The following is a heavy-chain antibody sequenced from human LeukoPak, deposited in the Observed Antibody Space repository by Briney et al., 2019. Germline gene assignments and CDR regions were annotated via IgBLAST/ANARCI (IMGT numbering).Heavy chain of an antibody. CDR2: ISGSGART. V-gene: IGHV3-23*01. Sequence: PGGSLTLSCAASGFTFSSYGMTWVRQAPGKGLDWVSGISGSGARTDCADSMKGRFTISRDNAKNTLYLQMNSLRAEDTAVYYCAKGSREWELLDAFDIWGQGTMVTVSS. CDR1: GFTFSSYG. CDR3: AKGSREWELLDAFDI. D-gene: IGHD1-26*01. J-gene: IGHJ3*02.